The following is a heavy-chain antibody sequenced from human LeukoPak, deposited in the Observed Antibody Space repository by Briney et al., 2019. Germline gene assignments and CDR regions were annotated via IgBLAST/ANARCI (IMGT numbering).Heavy chain of an antibody. CDR3: AKDKELWFGDAFDI. CDR2: IHYSGIT. CDR1: GGSISSSNYY. D-gene: IGHD3-10*01. Sequence: SETLSLTCTVSGGSISSSNYYWGWIRQPPGKGLEWIGTIHYSGITYYNPSLRSRVTISADTSKNQFSLRLTSVTAADTAVYNCAKDKELWFGDAFDIWGQGTMVTVSS. V-gene: IGHV4-39*07. J-gene: IGHJ3*02.